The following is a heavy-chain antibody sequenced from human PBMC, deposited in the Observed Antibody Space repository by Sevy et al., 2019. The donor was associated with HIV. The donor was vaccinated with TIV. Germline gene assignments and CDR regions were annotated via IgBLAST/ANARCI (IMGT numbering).Heavy chain of an antibody. D-gene: IGHD2-8*01. Sequence: GGYLRLSCAASGFTFSKYSMSWVRQPPGKGLEWVSTLSFGCGEINYADSVKGRFTISRDNSKSSVYLQMNNLRPEDTAVYYCAREGCTKPHDYWGQRTLVTVSS. CDR3: AREGCTKPHDY. V-gene: IGHV3-23*01. CDR1: GFTFSKYS. CDR2: LSFGCGEI. J-gene: IGHJ4*02.